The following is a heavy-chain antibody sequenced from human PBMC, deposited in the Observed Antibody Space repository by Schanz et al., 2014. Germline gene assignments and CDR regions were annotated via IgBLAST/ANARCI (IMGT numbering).Heavy chain of an antibody. D-gene: IGHD6-19*01. CDR2: ISNDGSIK. Sequence: QVQLLQFGGGVVQPGRSLRLSCAASGFTFSSYAMHWVRQAPGKGLEWVTLISNDGSIKYYADSVKGRFSISRDNAKNSLFLQMNRLSAEDAALYCCAIVRVMVAVAGTRADYWGRGTLVTVSS. CDR3: AIVRVMVAVAGTRADY. J-gene: IGHJ4*02. V-gene: IGHV3-30-3*01. CDR1: GFTFSSYA.